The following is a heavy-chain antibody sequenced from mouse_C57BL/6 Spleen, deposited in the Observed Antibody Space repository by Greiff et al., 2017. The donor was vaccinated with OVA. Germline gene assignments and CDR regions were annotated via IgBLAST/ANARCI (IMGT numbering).Heavy chain of an antibody. CDR2: IYPGSGST. CDR1: GYTFTSYW. D-gene: IGHD1-1*01. J-gene: IGHJ4*01. Sequence: QVQLQQPGAELVKPGASVKMSCKASGYTFTSYWITWVKQRPGQGLEWIGDIYPGSGSTNYNEKFKSKATLTVDTSSSTAYMQLSSLTSEDSAVYYCARREYYGSSYGGAMDYWGQGTSVTVSS. CDR3: ARREYYGSSYGGAMDY. V-gene: IGHV1-55*01.